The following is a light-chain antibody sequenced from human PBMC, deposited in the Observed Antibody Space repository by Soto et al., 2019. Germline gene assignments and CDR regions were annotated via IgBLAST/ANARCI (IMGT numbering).Light chain of an antibody. CDR1: QTVTNRY. Sequence: EIVLTQSPGALSLSPGESGTLSCGASQTVTNRYLAWYQQKPGQAPRLLIYGAVSRPTGIPDRFSGSGSGTYFTLTITRLEPEDFAVYYCQQYGNSPQTFGQGTKVDIK. V-gene: IGKV3-20*01. CDR3: QQYGNSPQT. CDR2: GAV. J-gene: IGKJ1*01.